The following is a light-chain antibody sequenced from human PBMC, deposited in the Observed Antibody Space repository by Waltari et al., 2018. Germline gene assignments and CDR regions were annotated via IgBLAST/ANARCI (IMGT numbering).Light chain of an antibody. Sequence: QSVLTQPPSVSGAPGQRVTLSCTGGSSNIGADYDVHWYQQLPGRAPKLLVYGNSNRPAGVPDRFSGSKSGTSASLAITGLQAEDEADYYCQSFDGRLSAWVFGGGTKVTVL. J-gene: IGLJ3*02. CDR3: QSFDGRLSAWV. CDR1: SSNIGADYD. V-gene: IGLV1-40*01. CDR2: GNS.